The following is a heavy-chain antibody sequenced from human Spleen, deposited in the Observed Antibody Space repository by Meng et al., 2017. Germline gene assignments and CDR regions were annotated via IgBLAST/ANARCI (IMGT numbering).Heavy chain of an antibody. CDR1: GGSSSRYY. V-gene: IGHV4-34*01. D-gene: IGHD3-22*01. CDR3: ARGMSYSDAAGAY. CDR2: INLSGRT. Sequence: QVQQGGAGLLKRSETLSLTCGVDGGSSSRYYVSWIRQPPGKGLEWIGEINLSGRTNYNPSLRSRLTLSVDTSQNHFSLKLTSVTAADTAVYYCARGMSYSDAAGAYWGQGTLVTVSS. J-gene: IGHJ4*02.